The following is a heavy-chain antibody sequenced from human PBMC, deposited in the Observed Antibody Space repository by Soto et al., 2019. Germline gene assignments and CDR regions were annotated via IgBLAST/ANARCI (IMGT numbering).Heavy chain of an antibody. CDR2: IYYSVST. Sequence: PSETLSLICTVSGGSISSRGYYWSWIHHHPGKGLEWIGYIYYSVSTYYNPSLKSRVTISVDTSKNHFSLKLSSVTAADTAVYYCASLATCGGDCYQVDHWGQGTLVTV. CDR1: GGSISSRGYY. D-gene: IGHD2-21*02. CDR3: ASLATCGGDCYQVDH. J-gene: IGHJ4*02. V-gene: IGHV4-31*03.